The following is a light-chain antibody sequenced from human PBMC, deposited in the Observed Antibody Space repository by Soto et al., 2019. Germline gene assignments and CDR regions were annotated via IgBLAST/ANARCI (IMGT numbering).Light chain of an antibody. CDR3: QQRSNWPLT. CDR2: DAS. J-gene: IGKJ4*01. CDR1: QSVSSF. V-gene: IGKV3-11*01. Sequence: EIVLTQSPASLSLSPGERDTLSWRASQSVSSFLAWYQQKPGQAPRLLIYDASDRATVIPTRFSGSGSGTDFTLTISSLEPEDFAVYYCQQRSNWPLTFGGGTKVEMK.